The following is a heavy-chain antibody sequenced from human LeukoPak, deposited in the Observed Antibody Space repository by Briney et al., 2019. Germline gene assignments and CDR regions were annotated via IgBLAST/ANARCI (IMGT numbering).Heavy chain of an antibody. J-gene: IGHJ4*02. CDR1: GGSISGDY. V-gene: IGHV4-59*12. CDR2: IHSSGST. Sequence: PSETLSLTCTVSGGSISGDYWSWIRQSPGKGLEWIAYIHSSGSTSYNPSLKSRVIMSVDTSKNQFSLKLSSVTAADTAVYYCARGWRDSSSWYGGAYFDYWGQGTLVTVSS. D-gene: IGHD6-13*01. CDR3: ARGWRDSSSWYGGAYFDY.